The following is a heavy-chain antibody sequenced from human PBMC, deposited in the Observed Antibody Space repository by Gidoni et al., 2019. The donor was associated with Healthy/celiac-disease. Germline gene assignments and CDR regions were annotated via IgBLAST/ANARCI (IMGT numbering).Heavy chain of an antibody. J-gene: IGHJ6*02. CDR2: IIPIFGTA. D-gene: IGHD5-18*01. CDR3: ARGSYGYRPHYYYYYGMDV. V-gene: IGHV1-69*01. CDR1: GGTFSSYA. Sequence: QVQLVQSGAEVKKPGSSVKVSCKASGGTFSSYAIRWVRQAPGQGLEWMGGIIPIFGTANYAQKCQGRVTITADESTSTAYMELSSLRSEDTAVYYCARGSYGYRPHYYYYYGMDVWGQGTTVTVSS.